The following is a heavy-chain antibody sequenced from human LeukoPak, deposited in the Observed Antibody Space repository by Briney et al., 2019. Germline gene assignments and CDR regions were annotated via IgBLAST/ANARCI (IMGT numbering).Heavy chain of an antibody. CDR3: ARDPVTSLNTVTRGDY. CDR2: ISAYNGNT. CDR1: GYTFTSYG. D-gene: IGHD4-17*01. Sequence: ASVKVSCKASGYTFTSYGISWVRQAPGQGLEWMGWISAYNGNTNYAQKLQGRVTMTTDTSTSTAYMELSSLRSEDTAVYYCARDPVTSLNTVTRGDYWGQGTLVTVSS. J-gene: IGHJ4*02. V-gene: IGHV1-18*01.